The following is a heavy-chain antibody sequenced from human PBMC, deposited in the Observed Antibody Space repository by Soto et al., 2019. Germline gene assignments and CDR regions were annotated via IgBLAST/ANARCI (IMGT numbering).Heavy chain of an antibody. D-gene: IGHD3-22*01. CDR1: GYSFTSYW. Sequence: GESLKISCNGSGYSFTSYWISWVRQMPGKGLEWMGRIDPSDSYTNYSPSFQGHVTISADKSISTAYLQWSSLKASDTAMYYCERIGGYYDSSGYLVYWGQGTPVPVSS. CDR3: ERIGGYYDSSGYLVY. V-gene: IGHV5-10-1*01. CDR2: IDPSDSYT. J-gene: IGHJ4*02.